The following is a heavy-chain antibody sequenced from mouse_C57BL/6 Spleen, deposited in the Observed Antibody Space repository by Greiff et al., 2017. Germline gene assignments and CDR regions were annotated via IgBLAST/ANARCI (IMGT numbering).Heavy chain of an antibody. CDR2: ISSGGDYI. Sequence: EVKLEESGEGLVKPGGSLKLSCAASGFTFSSYAMSWVRQTPEKRLEWVAYISSGGDYIYYADTVKGRFTISRDNARNTLYLRMSSLKSEDTAMYYCTRGDGYYDYWGQGTTLTVSS. CDR1: GFTFSSYA. J-gene: IGHJ2*01. V-gene: IGHV5-9-1*02. D-gene: IGHD2-3*01. CDR3: TRGDGYYDY.